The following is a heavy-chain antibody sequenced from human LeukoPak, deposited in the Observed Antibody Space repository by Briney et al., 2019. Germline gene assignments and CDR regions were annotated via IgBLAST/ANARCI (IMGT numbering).Heavy chain of an antibody. J-gene: IGHJ4*02. Sequence: PGGSLRLSCAASGFTVSSNYMSWVRQAPGKGLEWVSVIYSGGSTYYADSVKGRFTISRDNSKNTLYLQMNSLRAEDTAVYYCARPNLGDGDPQGGSGFDYWGQGTLVTVSS. CDR3: ARPNLGDGDPQGGSGFDY. D-gene: IGHD3-16*01. CDR2: IYSGGST. CDR1: GFTVSSNY. V-gene: IGHV3-66*04.